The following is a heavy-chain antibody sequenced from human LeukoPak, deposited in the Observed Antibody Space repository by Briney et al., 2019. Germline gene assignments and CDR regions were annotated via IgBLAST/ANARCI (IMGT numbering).Heavy chain of an antibody. J-gene: IGHJ6*02. Sequence: SETLSLTCAVYGGSFSGYYWSWIRQPPGKGLEWIGEINHSGSTNYNPSLKSRVTILVDTSKNQFSLKLSSVTAADTAVYYCARWRITMVRGGQYYYYYGMDVWGRGTTVTVSS. CDR3: ARWRITMVRGGQYYYYYGMDV. CDR1: GGSFSGYY. V-gene: IGHV4-34*01. D-gene: IGHD3-10*01. CDR2: INHSGST.